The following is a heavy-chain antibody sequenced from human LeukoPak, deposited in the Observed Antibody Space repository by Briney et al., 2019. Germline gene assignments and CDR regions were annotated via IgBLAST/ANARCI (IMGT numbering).Heavy chain of an antibody. CDR1: GGSISSGDYY. CDR2: IYYSGST. V-gene: IGHV4-30-4*01. Sequence: PSQTLSLTCTVSGGSISSGDYYWRWIRKPPGKGLEWIGYIYYSGSTYYNPSLKSRVTMSVDTSKNQFSLKLSSVTAADTAVYYCARELTYADYWGQGTLVTVSS. J-gene: IGHJ4*02. D-gene: IGHD4/OR15-4a*01. CDR3: ARELTYADY.